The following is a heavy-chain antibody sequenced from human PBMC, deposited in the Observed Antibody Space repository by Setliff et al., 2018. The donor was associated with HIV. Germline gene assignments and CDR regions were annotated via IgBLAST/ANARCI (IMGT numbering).Heavy chain of an antibody. J-gene: IGHJ6*04. CDR3: TRDPRPMDV. CDR1: GFTFNKVW. V-gene: IGHV3-15*07. Sequence: GGSLRLSCAASGFTFNKVWMNWVRQAPGKGLEWIGRIKSERDGGTKDYAAPVKGRFTISVDDSKTTLYLQMNSLRAEDTAIYYCTRDPRPMDVWGKGTTVTVSS. CDR2: IKSERDGGTK.